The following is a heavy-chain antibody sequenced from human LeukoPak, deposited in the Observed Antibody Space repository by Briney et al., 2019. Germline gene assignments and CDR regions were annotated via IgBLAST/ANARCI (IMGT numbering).Heavy chain of an antibody. CDR3: AKQPVLRYFDWLSSFDY. V-gene: IGHV3-23*01. Sequence: PGGSLRLSCAASGFTFSSYAMSWVRQAPGKGLEWVSAISGSGSTYYVDSVKGRFTISRDNSKNTLYLQMNSLRAEDTAVYYCAKQPVLRYFDWLSSFDYWGQGTLVTVSS. J-gene: IGHJ4*02. D-gene: IGHD3-9*01. CDR2: ISGSGST. CDR1: GFTFSSYA.